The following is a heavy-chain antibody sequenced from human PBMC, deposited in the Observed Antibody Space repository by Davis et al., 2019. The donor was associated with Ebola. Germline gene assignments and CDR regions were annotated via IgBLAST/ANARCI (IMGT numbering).Heavy chain of an antibody. Sequence: PSETLSLTCAVYGGSFSGYYWSWIRQPPGKGLEWIGEINHSGSTNYNPSLKSRVTISVDTSKNQFSLKLSSVTAADTAVYYCARVKVVATILGRYYYYGMDVWGQGTTVTVSS. J-gene: IGHJ6*02. CDR1: GGSFSGYY. CDR3: ARVKVVATILGRYYYYGMDV. CDR2: INHSGST. V-gene: IGHV4-34*01. D-gene: IGHD5-12*01.